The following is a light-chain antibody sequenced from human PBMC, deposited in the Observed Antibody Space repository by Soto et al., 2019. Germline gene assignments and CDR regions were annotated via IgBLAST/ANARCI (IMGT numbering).Light chain of an antibody. CDR1: QSVGSN. CDR3: QQYNTRWT. CDR2: GAS. Sequence: EIVMTQSPATLSVSPGERATLSCRARQSVGSNLAWYQQKPGQAPRLLIYGASTRAAGIPARCSGSGSGTEFTLIISSLQSEDSAVYFCQQYNTRWTFGPGTKVEIK. V-gene: IGKV3-15*01. J-gene: IGKJ1*01.